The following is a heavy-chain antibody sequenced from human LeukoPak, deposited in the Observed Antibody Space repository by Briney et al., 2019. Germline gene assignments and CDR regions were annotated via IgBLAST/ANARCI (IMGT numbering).Heavy chain of an antibody. Sequence: GGSLRLSCEASGFTFKAYWMSWVRQAPGTGLEWVANIQQDGSEKNYVDSVKGRFTISRDNDRNSLYLEMNSLRAEDTAVYYCARLRYTYGKNFDYWGQGTLVTVSS. CDR2: IQQDGSEK. CDR1: GFTFKAYW. J-gene: IGHJ4*02. CDR3: ARLRYTYGKNFDY. V-gene: IGHV3-7*01. D-gene: IGHD5-18*01.